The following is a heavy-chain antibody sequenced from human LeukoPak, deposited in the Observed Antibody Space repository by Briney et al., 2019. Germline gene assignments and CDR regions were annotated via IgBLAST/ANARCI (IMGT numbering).Heavy chain of an antibody. J-gene: IGHJ4*02. CDR3: ARDYSSSSVGYFDY. CDR1: GFTFSSYS. V-gene: IGHV3-48*01. Sequence: GGSLRLSCAASGFTFSSYSMNWVRQAPGKGLEWVSYISSSSSTIYYVDSVKGRFTISRDNAKNSLYLQMNSLRAEDTAVYYCARDYSSSSVGYFDYWGQGTLVTVSS. D-gene: IGHD6-6*01. CDR2: ISSSSSTI.